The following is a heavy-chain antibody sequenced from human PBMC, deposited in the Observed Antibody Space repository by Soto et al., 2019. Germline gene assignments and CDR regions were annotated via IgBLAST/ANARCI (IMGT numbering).Heavy chain of an antibody. V-gene: IGHV5-51*01. CDR2: IYPGDSDT. D-gene: IGHD2-2*01. J-gene: IGHJ6*02. Sequence: PGESLKISCKGSGYSFTSYWIGWVRQMPGKGLEWMGIIYPGDSDTRYSPSFQGQVTISADKSISTAYLQWSSLKASDTAMYYCARLGCSSTSCPARYYYYYGMDVWGQGTTVTVSS. CDR1: GYSFTSYW. CDR3: ARLGCSSTSCPARYYYYYGMDV.